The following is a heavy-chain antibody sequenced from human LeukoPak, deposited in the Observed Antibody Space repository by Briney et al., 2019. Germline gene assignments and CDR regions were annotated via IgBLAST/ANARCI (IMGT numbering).Heavy chain of an antibody. J-gene: IGHJ6*04. CDR2: ISYDGSNK. CDR1: GFTFSSYA. CDR3: ARGGYYYGSGSYYIYGMDV. D-gene: IGHD3-10*01. Sequence: GGSLRLSCAASGFTFSSYAMHWVRQAPGKGLEWVAVISYDGSNKYYADSVKGRFTISRDNSKNTLYLQMNSLRAEDTAVYYCARGGYYYGSGSYYIYGMDVWGKGTTATVSS. V-gene: IGHV3-30*04.